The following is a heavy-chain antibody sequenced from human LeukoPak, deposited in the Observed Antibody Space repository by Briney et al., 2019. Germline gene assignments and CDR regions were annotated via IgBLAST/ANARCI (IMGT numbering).Heavy chain of an antibody. D-gene: IGHD6-13*01. CDR1: GYTLTGYY. J-gene: IGHJ4*02. Sequence: ASVTVSCKASGYTLTGYYMHWVRQAPGQGLEWMGWINPNSGGTNYAQKFQGGVTMTRDTSISTAYMELSWLRSDDTAVYYCARSSGWYGGDFWGQGTLVTVSS. V-gene: IGHV1-2*02. CDR3: ARSSGWYGGDF. CDR2: INPNSGGT.